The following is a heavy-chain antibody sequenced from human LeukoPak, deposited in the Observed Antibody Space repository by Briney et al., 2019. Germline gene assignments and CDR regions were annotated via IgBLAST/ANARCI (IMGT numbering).Heavy chain of an antibody. CDR2: INHSGST. J-gene: IGHJ4*02. CDR1: GGSFSDYY. V-gene: IGHV4-34*01. D-gene: IGHD5-18*01. CDR3: ALRGYSYGYAGPGYFDY. Sequence: SETLSLTCAVYGGSFSDYYWSWIRQPPGKGLEWIGEINHSGSTNYNPSLKSRVTISVDTSKNQFSLKLSSVTAADTAVYYCALRGYSYGYAGPGYFDYWGQGTLVTVSS.